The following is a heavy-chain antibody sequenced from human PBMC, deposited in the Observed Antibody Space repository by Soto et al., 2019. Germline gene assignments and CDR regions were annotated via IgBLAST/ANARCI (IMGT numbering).Heavy chain of an antibody. V-gene: IGHV3-9*01. Sequence: EVQLVESGGGLVQPGRSLRLSCAASGFTFDDYAMHWVRQAPGKGLEWAPGISWNSGSIDYADSVKGRFTISRDNAKNSLYLQRNRLRAEDTALYYCAKGATISPYYYMDVWGKGTTVTVSS. J-gene: IGHJ6*03. CDR1: GFTFDDYA. D-gene: IGHD5-12*01. CDR2: ISWNSGSI. CDR3: AKGATISPYYYMDV.